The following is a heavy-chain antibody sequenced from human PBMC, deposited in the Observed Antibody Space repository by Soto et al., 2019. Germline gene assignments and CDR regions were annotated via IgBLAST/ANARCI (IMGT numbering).Heavy chain of an antibody. Sequence: GGSLRLSCAASGSTFSSYAMNWLRQAPGKGLEWVSSITSSGSYIYYADSVKGRFTISRDDAKNSLYLQMNSLGAEDTAVYYCASARHIGPWGQGTLVTVSS. CDR2: ITSSGSYI. CDR1: GSTFSSYA. V-gene: IGHV3-21*01. CDR3: ASARHIGP. J-gene: IGHJ5*02. D-gene: IGHD2-21*01.